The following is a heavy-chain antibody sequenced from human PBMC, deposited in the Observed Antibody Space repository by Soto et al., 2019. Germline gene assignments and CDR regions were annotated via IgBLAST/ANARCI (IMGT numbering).Heavy chain of an antibody. CDR1: GYTFTSYG. J-gene: IGHJ5*02. CDR3: ARDRGSWGWRVRRGFDP. Sequence: QVQLVQSGAEVKKPGASVKVSCKASGYTFTSYGISWVRQAPGQGLEWMGWISAYNGNTNYAQKLQGRVTMTTDTSTSPAYMELRSLRSDDTAVYYCARDRGSWGWRVRRGFDPWGQGTLVTVSS. V-gene: IGHV1-18*01. CDR2: ISAYNGNT. D-gene: IGHD6-13*01.